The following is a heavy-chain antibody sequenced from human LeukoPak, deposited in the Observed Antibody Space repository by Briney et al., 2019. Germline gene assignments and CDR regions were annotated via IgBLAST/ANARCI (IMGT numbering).Heavy chain of an antibody. CDR2: IYHSGST. CDR1: GDSISSGGYS. D-gene: IGHD3-9*01. J-gene: IGHJ4*02. CDR3: ARGNDILTGFDY. Sequence: SQTLSLTCTVSGDSISSGGYSWSWVRQPPGKGLEWIGYIYHSGSTYYNPSLKSRVTISVDRSKNQFSLKLSSVTAADTAVYYCARGNDILTGFDYWGQGTLVTVSS. V-gene: IGHV4-30-2*01.